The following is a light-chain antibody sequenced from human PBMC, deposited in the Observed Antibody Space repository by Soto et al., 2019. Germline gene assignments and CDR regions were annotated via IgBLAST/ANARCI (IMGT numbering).Light chain of an antibody. J-gene: IGKJ1*01. CDR1: QNIGRW. Sequence: DIQMTQSPSSLSASVVDRVTITCRASQNIGRWLAWYQQKSGKAPKLMIYDVSTLISGVPSRFSGSGSGTEFTLTITSLQPDDFTTYYCQQYNLHSPATFGPGTLVEIK. CDR3: QQYNLHSPAT. V-gene: IGKV1-5*01. CDR2: DVS.